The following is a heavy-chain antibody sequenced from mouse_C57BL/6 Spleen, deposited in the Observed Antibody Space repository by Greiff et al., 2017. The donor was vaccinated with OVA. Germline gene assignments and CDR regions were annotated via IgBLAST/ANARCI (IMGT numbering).Heavy chain of an antibody. CDR1: GYTFTDYN. V-gene: IGHV1-22*01. J-gene: IGHJ2*01. CDR3: AVYGNYQYYFDY. D-gene: IGHD2-1*01. CDR2: INPNNGGT. Sequence: VQLQQSGPELVKPGASVKMSCKASGYTFTDYNMHWVKQSHGKSLEWIGYINPNNGGTSYNQKFKGKATLTVNKSSSTAYMELRSLTSEDSAVDYCAVYGNYQYYFDYWGQGTTLTVSS.